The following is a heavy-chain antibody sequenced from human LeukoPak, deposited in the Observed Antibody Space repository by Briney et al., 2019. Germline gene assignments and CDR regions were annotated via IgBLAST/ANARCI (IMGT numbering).Heavy chain of an antibody. Sequence: GRSLRLSCAASGFTFSSSDIHWVRQAPGKGLEWVAFISYDGSDKYYAESVKGRFTVSRGNSKHTLYLQTNSLRVEDTAVYYCAKDRGWCFEYWGQGTLVTVSS. V-gene: IGHV3-30*18. CDR2: ISYDGSDK. J-gene: IGHJ4*02. CDR3: AKDRGWCFEY. D-gene: IGHD6-19*01. CDR1: GFTFSSSD.